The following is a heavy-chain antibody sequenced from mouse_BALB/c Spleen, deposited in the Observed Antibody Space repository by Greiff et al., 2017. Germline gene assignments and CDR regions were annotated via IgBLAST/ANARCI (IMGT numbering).Heavy chain of an antibody. CDR3: ARNYGSIYAMDY. Sequence: EVQLQQSGAELVKPGASVKLSCTASGFNIKDTYMHWVKQRPEQGLEWIGRIDPANGNTKYDPKFQGKATITADTSSNTAYLQLSSLTSEDTAVYYCARNYGSIYAMDYWGQGTSVTVSS. CDR1: GFNIKDTY. D-gene: IGHD1-1*01. V-gene: IGHV14-3*02. J-gene: IGHJ4*01. CDR2: IDPANGNT.